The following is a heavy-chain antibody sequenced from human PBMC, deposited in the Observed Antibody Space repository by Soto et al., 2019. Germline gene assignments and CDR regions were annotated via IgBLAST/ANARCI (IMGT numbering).Heavy chain of an antibody. CDR3: AHGSGWLFDF. V-gene: IGHV2-5*02. Sequence: HITLKESGPTLVKPTQTLTLTCTFSGFSLTSNAVGVGWFRQPPGKALEWLALIYWDDDNHYSPSLKSRLPFTKDTSKNHVVLIMTNMDPVDTATYYCAHGSGWLFDFWGQGTLVTVSS. CDR1: GFSLTSNAVG. CDR2: IYWDDDN. J-gene: IGHJ4*02. D-gene: IGHD6-19*01.